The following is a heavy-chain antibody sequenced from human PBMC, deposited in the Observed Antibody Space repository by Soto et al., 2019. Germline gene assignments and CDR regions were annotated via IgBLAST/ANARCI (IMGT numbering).Heavy chain of an antibody. CDR2: IDYNGVT. D-gene: IGHD2-15*01. Sequence: ASETLSLTCTVSGGSIYRSGYYWGWIRQPPGRGLEWIGNIDYNGVTYSNPSLKSRVTISRDTSKNQFSLKLTSVTAADTALYYCGKVVVGATGHTDSDSWGPGTLVTVSS. V-gene: IGHV4-39*01. J-gene: IGHJ4*02. CDR3: GKVVVGATGHTDSDS. CDR1: GGSIYRSGYY.